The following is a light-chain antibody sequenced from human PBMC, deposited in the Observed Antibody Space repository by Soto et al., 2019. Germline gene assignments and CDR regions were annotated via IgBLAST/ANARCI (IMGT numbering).Light chain of an antibody. CDR3: LQHYNFSWT. Sequence: DIQMTQSPSTLSASIGDRVTITCRASESIRTWLAWYQHKPGKAPKFLIYDASSLESGVPSRFSGSGSGTEFTLTISNLQPDDFATYYCLQHYNFSWTFGQGTKVDIK. J-gene: IGKJ1*01. CDR2: DAS. V-gene: IGKV1-5*01. CDR1: ESIRTW.